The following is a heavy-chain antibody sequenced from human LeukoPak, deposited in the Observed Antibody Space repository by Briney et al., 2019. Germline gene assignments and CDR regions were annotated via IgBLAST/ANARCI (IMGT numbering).Heavy chain of an antibody. CDR1: GASISTYY. Sequence: SETLSLTCAVSGASISTYYWSWFRQPPGKGLEWIGYIYYSGSTNYNPSLKSRVTISVDTSKNQFSLKLSSVTAADTAVYYCARSPERAGKFDYWGQGTLVTVSS. CDR3: ARSPERAGKFDY. V-gene: IGHV4-59*01. CDR2: IYYSGST. J-gene: IGHJ4*02. D-gene: IGHD3-10*01.